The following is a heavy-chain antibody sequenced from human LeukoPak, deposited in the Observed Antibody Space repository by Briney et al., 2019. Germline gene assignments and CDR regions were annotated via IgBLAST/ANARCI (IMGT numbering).Heavy chain of an antibody. V-gene: IGHV3-15*01. CDR1: GFTFSNAW. J-gene: IGHJ4*02. CDR2: IKSKTDGGTT. D-gene: IGHD3-16*02. Sequence: GESLRLSCAASGFTFSNAWMSWVRQAPGKGLEWVGRIKSKTDGGTTDYAAPVKGRFTISRDDSKNTLYLQMNSLKTEDTAVYYCTTGADYVWGSYRYTGFDYWGQGTLVTVSS. CDR3: TTGADYVWGSYRYTGFDY.